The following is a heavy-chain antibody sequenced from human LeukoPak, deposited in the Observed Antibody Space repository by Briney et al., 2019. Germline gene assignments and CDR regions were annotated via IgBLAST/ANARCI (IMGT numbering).Heavy chain of an antibody. Sequence: PGGSLRLSCAATGFTFSSHAMSWVRQAPGKGQQWVSRISGSGGSTNYADSVKGRFIISRDKSKNTLYLQMNSLRAEDTAVYYCANRPTVTESRYNWFDPWGQGTLVTVSS. CDR3: ANRPTVTESRYNWFDP. CDR2: ISGSGGST. D-gene: IGHD4-17*01. V-gene: IGHV3-23*01. CDR1: GFTFSSHA. J-gene: IGHJ5*02.